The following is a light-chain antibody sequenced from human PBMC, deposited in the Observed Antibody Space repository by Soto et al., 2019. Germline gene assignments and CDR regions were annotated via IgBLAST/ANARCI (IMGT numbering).Light chain of an antibody. CDR1: SSDVGGYNY. V-gene: IGLV2-14*01. CDR2: DVS. CDR3: SSYTSSSTRV. Sequence: HSDLNQPASVSGLPGQSLTISCTRTSSDVGGYNYVSWYQQHPGKAPKLMIYDVSNRPSGVSNRFSGSKSGNTASLTISGLQAEDEADYYCSSYTSSSTRVFGTGTKVTVL. J-gene: IGLJ1*01.